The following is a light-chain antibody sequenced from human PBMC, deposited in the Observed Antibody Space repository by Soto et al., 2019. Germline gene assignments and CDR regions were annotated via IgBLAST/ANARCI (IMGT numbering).Light chain of an antibody. CDR1: SSDFGGYNY. V-gene: IGLV2-14*01. Sequence: QSALTQPASVSGSPGQSITISCTGTSSDFGGYNYVSWYQQHPGKAPKLMIYEVSNRPSGVSNRFSGSKSGNTASLTISGLQAEDEADYYCSSYTSKSLDHVFGTGTKLTV. CDR3: SSYTSKSLDHV. CDR2: EVS. J-gene: IGLJ1*01.